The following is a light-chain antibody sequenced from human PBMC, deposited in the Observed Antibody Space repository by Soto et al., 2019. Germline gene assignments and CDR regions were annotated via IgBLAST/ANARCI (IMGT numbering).Light chain of an antibody. V-gene: IGLV1-44*01. Sequence: QSVLTQPPSASGTPGQRVTISCSGSSSNLGSNTVNWYQQLPGTAPKLLIYRNDQRPSGVPDRFSVSKSGTSASLAISGLQSEDEADYYCAAWDDSVQGPVFGGGTKLTVL. CDR3: AAWDDSVQGPV. CDR2: RND. CDR1: SSNLGSNT. J-gene: IGLJ3*02.